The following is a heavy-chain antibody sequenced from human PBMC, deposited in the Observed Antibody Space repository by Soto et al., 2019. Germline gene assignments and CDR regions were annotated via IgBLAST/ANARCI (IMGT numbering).Heavy chain of an antibody. CDR3: ARGLWERVRGVIGMDV. CDR1: GGSFSGYY. J-gene: IGHJ6*02. D-gene: IGHD3-10*01. CDR2: INHSGST. V-gene: IGHV4-34*01. Sequence: PSETLSLTCAVYGGSFSGYYWSWIRQPPGTGLEWIGEINHSGSTNYNPSIKSRVTITVDTSTNQSSLKLSSVTAADTAVYYCARGLWERVRGVIGMDVWGQGTTVTVS.